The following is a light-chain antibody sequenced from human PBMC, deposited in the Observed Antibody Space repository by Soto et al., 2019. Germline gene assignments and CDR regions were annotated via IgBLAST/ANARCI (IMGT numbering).Light chain of an antibody. Sequence: EIVLTQSPGTLSLSPGERATLSCRASQSVSSSYLAWYQQKPGQAPSLLIYGASSRAPGIPDRCSGSGSGTDFNLTISRLEPEDVAVYYCQKYGRSQLTFGGGTKVEIK. J-gene: IGKJ4*01. CDR2: GAS. CDR3: QKYGRSQLT. CDR1: QSVSSSY. V-gene: IGKV3-20*01.